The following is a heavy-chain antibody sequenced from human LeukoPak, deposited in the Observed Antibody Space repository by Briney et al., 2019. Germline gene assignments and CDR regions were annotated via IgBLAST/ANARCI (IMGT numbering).Heavy chain of an antibody. CDR3: ALAHYDILTGKGDY. J-gene: IGHJ4*02. Sequence: ASVKVSCKASGGTFSSYAISWVRQAPGQGLEWMGGIIPIFGTANYAQKLQGRVTMTTDTSTSTAYMELRSLRSDDTAVYYCALAHYDILTGKGDYWGQGTLVTVSS. V-gene: IGHV1-69*05. CDR2: IIPIFGTA. D-gene: IGHD3-9*01. CDR1: GGTFSSYA.